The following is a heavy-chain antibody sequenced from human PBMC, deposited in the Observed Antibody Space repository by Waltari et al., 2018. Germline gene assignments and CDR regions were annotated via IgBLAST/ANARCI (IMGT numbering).Heavy chain of an antibody. Sequence: QVQLQQWGAGLLKPSETLSLTCAVYGGSFSGYYWSWIRQPPGKGLEWIGEINHSGRTNYNPSLKSRVTISVDTSKNQFSLKLSSVTAADTAVYYCARGRGIVGAPGYWGQGTLVTVSS. D-gene: IGHD1-26*01. CDR3: ARGRGIVGAPGY. CDR2: INHSGRT. CDR1: GGSFSGYY. V-gene: IGHV4-34*01. J-gene: IGHJ4*02.